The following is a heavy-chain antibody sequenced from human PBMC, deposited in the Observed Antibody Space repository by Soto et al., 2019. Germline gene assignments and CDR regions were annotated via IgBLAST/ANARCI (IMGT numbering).Heavy chain of an antibody. J-gene: IGHJ6*02. CDR2: IYYSGTT. Sequence: QVQLQESGPGLVKPSQILSLTCTVSGGSISSGGYYWYWIRQHPGKGLEWIGYIYYSGTTYYNPSLKSRVTISVDTSKNQFSLKLSSVTAADTAVYYCAASCVACGGFNYYGMDVWGQGTTVTVSS. D-gene: IGHD2-21*01. CDR1: GGSISSGGYY. CDR3: AASCVACGGFNYYGMDV. V-gene: IGHV4-31*03.